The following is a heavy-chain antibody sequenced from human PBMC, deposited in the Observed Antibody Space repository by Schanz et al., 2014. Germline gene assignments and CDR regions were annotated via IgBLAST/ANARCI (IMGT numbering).Heavy chain of an antibody. J-gene: IGHJ5*02. V-gene: IGHV3-30*02. CDR1: GFIFSNYG. CDR3: AKVVASGPTTGPFDP. D-gene: IGHD1-26*01. Sequence: QVQLVESGGGVVQREGSLRLSCAASGFIFSNYGMHWVRQAPGKGLEWVAFIWSDGSRTYHAESVKGRFTISRDNSRKTLYLQMDSLRDEDTALYYCAKVVASGPTTGPFDPWGQGTLVTVSS. CDR2: IWSDGSRT.